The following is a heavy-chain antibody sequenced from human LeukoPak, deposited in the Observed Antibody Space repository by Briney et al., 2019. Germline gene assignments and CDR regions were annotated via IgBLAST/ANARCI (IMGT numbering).Heavy chain of an antibody. D-gene: IGHD1-26*01. CDR2: IYSSGTT. CDR3: ARHPAIAGAADYYYGMDV. Sequence: SETLSLTCIVSGGSITSSGYYWGWIRQPPGKGLECVGNIYSSGTTYYNPSLNSRVTISIDSSKSQFSLRLSSVTAADTAVYYCARHPAIAGAADYYYGMDVWGQGTTVTVSS. J-gene: IGHJ6*02. CDR1: GGSITSSGYY. V-gene: IGHV4-39*01.